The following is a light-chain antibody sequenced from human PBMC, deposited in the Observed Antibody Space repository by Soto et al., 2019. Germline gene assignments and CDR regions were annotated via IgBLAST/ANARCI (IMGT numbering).Light chain of an antibody. Sequence: QLVLTQSSSASASLGSSVTLTCTLSSGHSSYIIAWHQQQPGKAPRYLMKLEGSGSYNKGNGVPDRFSGSSSGADRYLTISNLQFEDEADYYCETWDFNTRVFGGGTKLTVL. CDR2: LEGSGSY. V-gene: IGLV4-60*02. J-gene: IGLJ3*02. CDR1: SGHSSYI. CDR3: ETWDFNTRV.